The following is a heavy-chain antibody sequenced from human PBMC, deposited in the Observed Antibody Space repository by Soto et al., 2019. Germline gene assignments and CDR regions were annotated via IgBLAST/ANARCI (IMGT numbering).Heavy chain of an antibody. CDR2: MNPISGKP. D-gene: IGHD4-17*01. CDR3: ARGFRTHYGGYC. CDR1: GYTFTRYD. V-gene: IGHV1-8*01. Sequence: AAAVKVSCQASGYTFTRYDINWLRQATGKGLDWMGWMNPISGKPGYEHKLQGRIPMTRNTSISTALMELSRLRSEDTAGYYCARGFRTHYGGYCWGQGTMVTV. J-gene: IGHJ3*01.